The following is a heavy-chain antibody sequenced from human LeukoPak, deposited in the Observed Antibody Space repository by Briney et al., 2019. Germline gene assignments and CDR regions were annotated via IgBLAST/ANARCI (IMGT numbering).Heavy chain of an antibody. D-gene: IGHD3-22*01. CDR1: GFSFSTYG. V-gene: IGHV3-33*01. Sequence: GGSLRLSCEASGFSFSTYGMHWVRQAPGKGLEWVAVIWYDGSNKYYADSVKGRFTISRDNSKNTLYLQMNSLRAEDTAVYYCARESFNYYDSSGYYDPGGYFDYWGQGTLVTVSS. CDR3: ARESFNYYDSSGYYDPGGYFDY. J-gene: IGHJ4*02. CDR2: IWYDGSNK.